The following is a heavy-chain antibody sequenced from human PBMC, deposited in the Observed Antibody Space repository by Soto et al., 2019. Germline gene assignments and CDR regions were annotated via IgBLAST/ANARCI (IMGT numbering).Heavy chain of an antibody. V-gene: IGHV4-39*01. CDR3: ARVVLMVYAIHWFDP. Sequence: SETLSLTCTVSGGSISSSSYYWGWIRQPPGKGLEWIGSIYYSGSTYYNPSLKSRVTISVDTSKNQFSLKLSSVTAADTAVYYCARVVLMVYAIHWFDPWGQGTLVTVSS. J-gene: IGHJ5*02. CDR2: IYYSGST. CDR1: GGSISSSSYY. D-gene: IGHD2-8*01.